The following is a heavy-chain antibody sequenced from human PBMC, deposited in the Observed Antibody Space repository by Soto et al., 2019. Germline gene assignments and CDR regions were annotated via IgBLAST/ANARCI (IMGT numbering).Heavy chain of an antibody. J-gene: IGHJ5*02. D-gene: IGHD3-10*01. V-gene: IGHV4-30-4*02. CDR3: ARGRWSGEENWFDP. CDR2: IYYSGST. Sequence: SETLSLTCTVSGGSISSGDYYWSWIRQPPGKGLEWIGYIYYSGSTYYNPSLKSRVTISVDTSKNQFSLKLSSVTAADTAVYYCARGRWSGEENWFDPWGQGTLVTVSS. CDR1: GGSISSGDYY.